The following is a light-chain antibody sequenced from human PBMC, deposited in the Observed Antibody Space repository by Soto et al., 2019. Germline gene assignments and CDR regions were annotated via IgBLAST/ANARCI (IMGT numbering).Light chain of an antibody. J-gene: IGKJ5*01. V-gene: IGKV1-9*01. CDR1: NVIITY. CDR2: HXS. Sequence: IQLTQAPSFLTSSAGDRVTISXRASNVIITYLAWYQQKTGXAPKXXXAHXSTLQRGGPSRLSGSGSGTEFTLTITSLQPEDFATYYCQQLNSFPITFGQGTRLEIK. CDR3: QQLNSFPIT.